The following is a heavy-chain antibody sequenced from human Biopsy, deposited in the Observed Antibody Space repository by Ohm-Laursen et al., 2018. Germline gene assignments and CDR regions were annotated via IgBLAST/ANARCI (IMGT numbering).Heavy chain of an antibody. CDR2: IYDNGDT. CDR3: ARGRPNFGSGFFVIPVFYFDS. Sequence: TLSLTCSVSGGSINSGGHFWGWVRQSPGKGLEWIGYIYDNGDTYYNPSLMSLVSISADTSKNQVSLRLNSVTAADTALYFCARGRPNFGSGFFVIPVFYFDSWGQGTLVIVSS. J-gene: IGHJ4*02. D-gene: IGHD3-3*01. V-gene: IGHV4-31*01. CDR1: GGSINSGGHF.